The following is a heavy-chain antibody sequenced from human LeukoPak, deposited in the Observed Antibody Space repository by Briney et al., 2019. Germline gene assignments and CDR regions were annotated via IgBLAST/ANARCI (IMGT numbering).Heavy chain of an antibody. V-gene: IGHV4-61*01. J-gene: IGHJ4*02. CDR2: IYYSGTT. D-gene: IGHD3-22*01. CDR3: ARGYESGTYYLGY. CDR1: GGSVSSGNYY. Sequence: SETLSLTCTVSGGSVSSGNYYWSWIRQPPGKGLEWIGFIYYSGTTKYSPSLESRITISRDSSKNQFSLKLSSVTAADTAVYYCARGYESGTYYLGYWSQGTLVTVSS.